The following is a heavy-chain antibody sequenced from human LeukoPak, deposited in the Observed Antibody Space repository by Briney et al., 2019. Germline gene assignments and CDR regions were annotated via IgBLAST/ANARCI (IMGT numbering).Heavy chain of an antibody. CDR3: ARHSGSYYNPPYYFDY. Sequence: TSETLSLTCTVSGGSISSYYWSWIRQPPGKGLEWIGYIYYSGSTNYNPSLKSRVTISVDTSKNQFSLKLSSVTAADTAVYYCARHSGSYYNPPYYFDYWGQGTLVTVSS. CDR2: IYYSGST. V-gene: IGHV4-59*08. CDR1: GGSISSYY. D-gene: IGHD1-26*01. J-gene: IGHJ4*02.